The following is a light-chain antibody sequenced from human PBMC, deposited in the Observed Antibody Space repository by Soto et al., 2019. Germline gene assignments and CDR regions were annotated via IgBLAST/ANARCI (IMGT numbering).Light chain of an antibody. Sequence: DIQMTQSPSSLSASVGDRVTITCRASQSIRSYLNWYQQKAGKAPKVMIHAAYSLQSGVPSRFSGSGSGTDFPTTISRLPPDDFGNYYYQHSYNTPFTFARGTKVEIK. V-gene: IGKV1-39*01. CDR1: QSIRSY. J-gene: IGKJ3*01. CDR2: AAY. CDR3: QHSYNTPFT.